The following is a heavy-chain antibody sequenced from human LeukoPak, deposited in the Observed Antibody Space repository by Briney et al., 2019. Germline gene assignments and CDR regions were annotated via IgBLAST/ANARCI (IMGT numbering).Heavy chain of an antibody. Sequence: GGSLRLSCAASGFTFSTYSMNWVRQAPGKGLEWVSFISSRSGSTYYADSVKGRFTISRDNAKNLLYLQMNSLTVEDTAVYYCARDLIGYCSSTSCSHDAFDIWGQGTMVTVSS. CDR1: GFTFSTYS. CDR2: ISSRSGST. V-gene: IGHV3-48*01. J-gene: IGHJ3*02. CDR3: ARDLIGYCSSTSCSHDAFDI. D-gene: IGHD2-2*01.